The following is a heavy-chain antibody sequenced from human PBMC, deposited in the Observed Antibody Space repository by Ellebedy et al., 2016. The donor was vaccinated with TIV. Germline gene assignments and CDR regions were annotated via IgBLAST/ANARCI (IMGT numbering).Heavy chain of an antibody. CDR2: INAGNGNT. D-gene: IGHD3-22*01. V-gene: IGHV1-3*01. J-gene: IGHJ4*02. Sequence: ASVKVSXXASGYTFTSYAMHWVRQAPGQRLEWMGWINAGNGNTKYSQKFQGRVTITRDTSASTAYMELSSLRSEDTAVYYCARDDGNMIVVVIGSHWGQGTLVTVSS. CDR3: ARDDGNMIVVVIGSH. CDR1: GYTFTSYA.